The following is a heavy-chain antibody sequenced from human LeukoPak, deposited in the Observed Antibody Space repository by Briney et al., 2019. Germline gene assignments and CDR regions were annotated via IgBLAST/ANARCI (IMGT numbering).Heavy chain of an antibody. CDR2: ISYDGSNK. J-gene: IGHJ4*02. D-gene: IGHD1-7*01. CDR3: ARDNWNYVSAPAI. V-gene: IGHV3-30*04. Sequence: GGSLRLSCAASGFTFSSYAMHWVRQAPGKGLEWVAVISYDGSNKYYADSVKGRFTISRDNSKNTLYLQMNSLRAEDTAVYYCARDNWNYVSAPAIWGQGTLVTVSS. CDR1: GFTFSSYA.